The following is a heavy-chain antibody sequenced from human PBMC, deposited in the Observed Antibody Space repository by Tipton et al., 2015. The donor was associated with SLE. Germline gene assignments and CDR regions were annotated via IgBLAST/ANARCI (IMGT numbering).Heavy chain of an antibody. Sequence: GLVKPSETLSLTCTVSGVSIPSTSNYWGWIRQTPGKGLEWIGSIFYSGGTYYNPSLKSRLTISVDTSKNQFSLKLNSVTAADTAVYYCARHANHYHDFWSGCYFVSWGPGTLVTVSS. CDR2: IFYSGGT. D-gene: IGHD3-3*01. CDR1: GVSIPSTSNY. J-gene: IGHJ5*01. V-gene: IGHV4-39*07. CDR3: ARHANHYHDFWSGCYFVS.